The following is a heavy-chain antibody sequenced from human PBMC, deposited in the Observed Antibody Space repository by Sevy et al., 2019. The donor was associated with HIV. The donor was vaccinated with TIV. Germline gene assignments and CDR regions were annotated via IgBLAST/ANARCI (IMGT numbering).Heavy chain of an antibody. CDR2: IRYDGSNK. D-gene: IGHD3-3*01. CDR1: GFTFSSYG. V-gene: IGHV3-30*02. Sequence: GESLKISCAASGFTFSSYGMHWVRQAPGKGLEWVAFIRYDGSNKYDADSVKGRFTISRDNSKNTLYLQMNSLRAEDTAVYYCAKRMGLRFLENWFDPWGQGTLVTVSS. CDR3: AKRMGLRFLENWFDP. J-gene: IGHJ5*02.